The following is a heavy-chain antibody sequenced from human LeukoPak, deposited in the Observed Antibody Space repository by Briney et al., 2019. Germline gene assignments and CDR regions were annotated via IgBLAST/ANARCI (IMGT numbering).Heavy chain of an antibody. CDR2: FDPEDGET. D-gene: IGHD2/OR15-2a*01. Sequence: ASVKVSCKVSGCTLTELSMHWVRQAPGKGLEWMGGFDPEDGETIYAQKFQGRVTMTEDTSTDTAYMELSSLRSEDTAVYYCATDSRNYYYYGMDVWGQGTTVTVSS. J-gene: IGHJ6*02. CDR3: ATDSRNYYYYGMDV. CDR1: GCTLTELS. V-gene: IGHV1-24*01.